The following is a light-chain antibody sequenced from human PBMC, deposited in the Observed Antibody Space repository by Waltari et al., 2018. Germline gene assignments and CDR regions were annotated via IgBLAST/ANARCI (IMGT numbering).Light chain of an antibody. Sequence: QSALTQPRSVSGSPGPSVPISCTGTSSDVGGYDYVSWYQHHPGKAPKLMICDVTKRPSGVPDRFSGSKSGNTASLTISGLQAEDEADYYCCSYAGSYTHVVFGGGTKLTVL. CDR1: SSDVGGYDY. J-gene: IGLJ2*01. CDR2: DVT. CDR3: CSYAGSYTHVV. V-gene: IGLV2-11*01.